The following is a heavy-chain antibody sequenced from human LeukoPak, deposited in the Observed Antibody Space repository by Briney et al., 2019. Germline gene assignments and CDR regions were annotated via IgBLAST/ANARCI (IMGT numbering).Heavy chain of an antibody. Sequence: GASVKVSCKASGYTFTGYYMHWVRQAPGQGLEWMGRINPNSGGTNYAQKFQGRVTMTRDTSISTAYMELSSLRSEDTAVYYCARGHVLWFGESLEFDPWGQGTLVTASS. J-gene: IGHJ5*02. CDR1: GYTFTGYY. D-gene: IGHD3-10*01. CDR2: INPNSGGT. V-gene: IGHV1-2*06. CDR3: ARGHVLWFGESLEFDP.